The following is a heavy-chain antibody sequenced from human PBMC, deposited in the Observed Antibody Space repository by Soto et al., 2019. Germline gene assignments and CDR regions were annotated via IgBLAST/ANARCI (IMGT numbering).Heavy chain of an antibody. V-gene: IGHV4-30-4*01. J-gene: IGHJ5*02. CDR1: GGSISSGDYY. CDR3: ARVFFWAAAGPNWFDP. CDR2: IYYSGST. Sequence: LSLTCTVSGGSISSGDYYWSWIRQPPGKGLEWIGYIYYSGSTYYNPSLKSRVTISVDTSKNQFSLKLSSVTAADTAVYYCARVFFWAAAGPNWFDPWGQGTLVTVSS. D-gene: IGHD6-13*01.